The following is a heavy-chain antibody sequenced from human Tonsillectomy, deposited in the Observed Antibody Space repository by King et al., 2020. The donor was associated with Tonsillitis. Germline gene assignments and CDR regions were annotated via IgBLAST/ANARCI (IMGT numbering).Heavy chain of an antibody. J-gene: IGHJ4*02. CDR2: VNPYRGGT. CDR3: ARSHVVVTLDV. D-gene: IGHD3-22*01. Sequence: QLVQSGAEVKNPGASVKVSCKASGYSFSDYYIHCVRQAPGQGLVWVGWVNPYRGGTRYAEKFQGRCTMTRDTAIKTAYMELSRLRSDATAVYYCARSHVVVTLDVWGQGTLVTVSS. V-gene: IGHV1-2*02. CDR1: GYSFSDYY.